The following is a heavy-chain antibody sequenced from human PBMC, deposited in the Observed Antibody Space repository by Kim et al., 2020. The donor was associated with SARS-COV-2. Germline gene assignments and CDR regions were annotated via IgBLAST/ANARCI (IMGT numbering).Heavy chain of an antibody. J-gene: IGHJ4*02. CDR2: INPNSGGT. CDR3: ARSVLNRIAAAGMSH. Sequence: ASVKVSCKASGYTFTGYYMHWVRQAPGQGLEWMGRINPNSGGTNYAQKFQGRVTMTRDTSISTAYMELSRLRSDDTAVYYCARSVLNRIAAAGMSHWGQGTLVTVSS. CDR1: GYTFTGYY. V-gene: IGHV1-2*06. D-gene: IGHD6-13*01.